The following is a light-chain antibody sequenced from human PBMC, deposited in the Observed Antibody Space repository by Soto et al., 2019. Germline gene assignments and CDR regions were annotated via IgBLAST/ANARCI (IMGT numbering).Light chain of an antibody. CDR3: QQYYVWNT. CDR2: DAS. Sequence: IVMTQSPATLSVSPGERAIFSCRASQSVDSKLAWYQQKPGQAPRLLIYDASTRATGIPARFSGSGSGTEFTLTISSLQSEDFAIYYCQQYYVWNTFGGGTKVEFK. J-gene: IGKJ4*01. CDR1: QSVDSK. V-gene: IGKV3D-15*01.